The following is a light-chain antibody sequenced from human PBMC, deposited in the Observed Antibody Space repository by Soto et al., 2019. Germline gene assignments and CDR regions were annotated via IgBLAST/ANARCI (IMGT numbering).Light chain of an antibody. Sequence: EIVLTQAPGTLSLSPGERPTLSCRASQSVSSNLAWYQQKPGQXHRXXIYGASTRATGIPARFSGSGSGTDGTLTIASLQAEDGAVYYCHQYYSTPITFGQGTRLEIK. V-gene: IGKV3-15*01. J-gene: IGKJ5*01. CDR2: GAS. CDR3: HQYYSTPIT. CDR1: QSVSSN.